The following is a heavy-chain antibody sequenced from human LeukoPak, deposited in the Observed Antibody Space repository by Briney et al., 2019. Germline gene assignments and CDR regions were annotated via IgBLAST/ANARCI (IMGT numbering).Heavy chain of an antibody. CDR1: GFTFSDYY. V-gene: IGHV3-11*01. CDR2: ISHTGSTI. CDR3: VRRAHAFDI. J-gene: IGHJ3*02. Sequence: PGGPLRLSCAASGFTFSDYYMSWIRQAPGKGLEGVSYISHTGSTIYYADSVKGRITITRANAKNSLYLQMNSLRAEDTAVYYCVRRAHAFDIWGQGTMVTVSP.